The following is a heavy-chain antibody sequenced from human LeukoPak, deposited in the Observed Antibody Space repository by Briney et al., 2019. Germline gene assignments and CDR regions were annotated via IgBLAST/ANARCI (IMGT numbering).Heavy chain of an antibody. D-gene: IGHD3-10*01. V-gene: IGHV3-21*01. CDR1: GFSFSSYD. CDR3: AREVVRGAIYYYYMDV. Sequence: GGSLRLSCAASGFSFSSYDLNWVRQAPGKGLEWVSSINRSGTYVYYADSVKGRFTISRDNAKNSLFLQMNSLRAEDTAVYYCAREVVRGAIYYYYMDVWGKGTTVTVSS. J-gene: IGHJ6*03. CDR2: INRSGTYV.